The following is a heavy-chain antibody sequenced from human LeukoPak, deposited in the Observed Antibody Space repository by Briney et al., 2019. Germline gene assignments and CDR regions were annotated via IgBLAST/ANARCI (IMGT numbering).Heavy chain of an antibody. J-gene: IGHJ3*02. CDR1: GFTFSTYW. Sequence: GGSLRLSCAASGFTFSTYWMSWVRQAPGKGLEWVANIKQDGSEKYYVDSVKGRFTISRDNAKNSLYLQMNSLRAEDTALYYCATLYDSSGYSGTDAFDIWGQGTMVTVSS. D-gene: IGHD3-22*01. V-gene: IGHV3-7*03. CDR3: ATLYDSSGYSGTDAFDI. CDR2: IKQDGSEK.